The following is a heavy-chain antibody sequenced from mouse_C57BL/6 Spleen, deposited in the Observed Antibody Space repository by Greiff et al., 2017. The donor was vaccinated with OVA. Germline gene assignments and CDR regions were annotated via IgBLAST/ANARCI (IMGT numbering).Heavy chain of an antibody. V-gene: IGHV1-55*01. D-gene: IGHD1-1*01. J-gene: IGHJ2*01. CDR2: IYPGSGST. Sequence: VQLKQPGAELVKPGASVKMSCKASGYTFTRYWITWVKQRPGQGLEWIGDIYPGSGSTNYNEKFKSKATLTVDTSSSTAYMQLSSLTSEDSAVYYCARSGSSEGYFDYWGQGTTLTVSS. CDR3: ARSGSSEGYFDY. CDR1: GYTFTRYW.